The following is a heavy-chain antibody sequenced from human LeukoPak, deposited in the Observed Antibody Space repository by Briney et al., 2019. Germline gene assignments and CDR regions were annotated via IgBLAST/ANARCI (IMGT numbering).Heavy chain of an antibody. V-gene: IGHV4-34*01. CDR1: GGSFSGYY. CDR3: ASLGVDSSGYYLDY. D-gene: IGHD3-22*01. CDR2: INHSGST. Sequence: SEPLSLTCAVYGGSFSGYYWSWIRQPPGKGLEWIGEINHSGSTNYNPSLKSRVTISVDTSKNQFSLKLSSATAADTAVYYCASLGVDSSGYYLDYWGQGTLVTVS. J-gene: IGHJ4*02.